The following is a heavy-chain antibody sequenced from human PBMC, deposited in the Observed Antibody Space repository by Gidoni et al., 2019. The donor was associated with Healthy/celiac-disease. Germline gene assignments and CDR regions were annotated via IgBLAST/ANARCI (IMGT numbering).Heavy chain of an antibody. J-gene: IGHJ4*02. CDR2: IKQDGSEK. Sequence: EVQLVESGGGLVQPGGSLRLSCAASGFTFRSYWMSWVRQAPGKGLEWVANIKQDGSEKYYVDSVKGRFTISRDNAKNSLYLQMNSLRAEDTAVYYCAREGRDGYNYSFDYWGQGTLVTVSS. D-gene: IGHD5-12*01. V-gene: IGHV3-7*01. CDR3: AREGRDGYNYSFDY. CDR1: GFTFRSYW.